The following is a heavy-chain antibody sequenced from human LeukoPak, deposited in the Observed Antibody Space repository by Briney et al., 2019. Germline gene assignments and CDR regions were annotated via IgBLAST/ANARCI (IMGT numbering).Heavy chain of an antibody. D-gene: IGHD3-22*01. V-gene: IGHV4-38-2*02. CDR2: IYHSGST. CDR1: GYSINSGFY. Sequence: SETLSLTCTVSGYSINSGFYWGWIRQPPGKGLEWIGSIYHSGSTHYKSSLKSRVTISVDTSKNQFSLKLSSVTAADTAAYYCARANYYDSSGGEYYFDYWGQGTLVTVSS. CDR3: ARANYYDSSGGEYYFDY. J-gene: IGHJ4*02.